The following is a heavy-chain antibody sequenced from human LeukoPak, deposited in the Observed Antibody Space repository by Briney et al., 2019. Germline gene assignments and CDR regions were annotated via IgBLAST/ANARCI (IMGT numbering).Heavy chain of an antibody. J-gene: IGHJ4*02. CDR3: ASAYSGSYLDNFDY. V-gene: IGHV1-8*03. Sequence: ASVKVSYKASGYTFTSYDINWVRQATGQGLEWMGWMNPNSGNTGYAQKFQGRVTITRNTSISTAYMELSSLRSEDTAVYYCASAYSGSYLDNFDYWGQGTLVTVSS. CDR1: GYTFTSYD. D-gene: IGHD1-26*01. CDR2: MNPNSGNT.